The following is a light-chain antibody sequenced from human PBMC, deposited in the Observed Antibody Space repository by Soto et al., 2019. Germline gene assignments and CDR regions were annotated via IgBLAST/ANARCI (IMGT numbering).Light chain of an antibody. CDR1: QSISSW. Sequence: DIQMTQSPSTLSASIGDRVTITCRASQSISSWLAWYQQKPGKAPKLLIYKASTLATGMPSRFSGSGSGTEFTLTISSLQPDDFATYYCQHYNSYSEAFGQGTKVEFK. J-gene: IGKJ1*01. V-gene: IGKV1-5*03. CDR2: KAS. CDR3: QHYNSYSEA.